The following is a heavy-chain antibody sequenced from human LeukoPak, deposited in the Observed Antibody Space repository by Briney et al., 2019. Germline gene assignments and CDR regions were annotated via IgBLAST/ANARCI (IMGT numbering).Heavy chain of an antibody. CDR2: IDYDGTGM. Sequence: PGGSLRLSCAASGFPFSDHYMIWIRQAPGKGLEWVAYIDYDGTGMSYTDSVKGRFTISRDNANNTLYLQMNSLRAEETAVYYCARDIAARPPKGDAFDIWGQGTMVTVSS. J-gene: IGHJ3*02. D-gene: IGHD6-6*01. CDR3: ARDIAARPPKGDAFDI. CDR1: GFPFSDHY. V-gene: IGHV3-11*04.